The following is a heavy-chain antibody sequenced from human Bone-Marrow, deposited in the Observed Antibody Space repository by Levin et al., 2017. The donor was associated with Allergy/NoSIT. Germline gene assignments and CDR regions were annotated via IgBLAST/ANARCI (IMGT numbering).Heavy chain of an antibody. D-gene: IGHD3-10*01. J-gene: IGHJ4*02. V-gene: IGHV3-30-3*01. CDR3: ARDLPNYGTSNTENFDY. Sequence: GESLKISCSASGFIFSDYAIHWVRQAPGKGLEWVAVISDDGNSKYFADSVKGRFTISRDNSKNTVYLQMKSLRRDDTAVYYCARDLPNYGTSNTENFDYWGQGTPVTVSS. CDR1: GFIFSDYA. CDR2: ISDDGNSK.